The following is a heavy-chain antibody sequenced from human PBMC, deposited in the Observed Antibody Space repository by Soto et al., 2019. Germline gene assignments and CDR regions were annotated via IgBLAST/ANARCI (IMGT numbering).Heavy chain of an antibody. V-gene: IGHV1-46*03. J-gene: IGHJ4*02. CDR2: INPNGGST. CDR3: TRGLASVDY. Sequence: QVQLVQPGAEVKKPGASVKFSCKASGYIFTNFYLHWVRQAPGQGLEWIGIINPNGGSTNYAQNLQGRVTITRDTSTSTVYMDLSSLRSEDTAVYYCTRGLASVDYWGQGTLITVSS. CDR1: GYIFTNFY. D-gene: IGHD6-6*01.